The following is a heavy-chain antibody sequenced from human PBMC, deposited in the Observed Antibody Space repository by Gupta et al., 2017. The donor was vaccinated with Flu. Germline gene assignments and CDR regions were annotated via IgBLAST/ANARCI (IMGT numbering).Heavy chain of an antibody. CDR1: GGSISSSNYY. CDR2: VFSSGSA. V-gene: IGHV4-39*01. Sequence: QLQVQESGPGLVKPSETLSLTCAVSGGSISSSNYYWAWIRQPPGKGLEWIGNVFSSGSAYYNPSLRSRVTIFVDTSKNQFSLELTSVTAADTAVYYCARRPLGYGDYFYYYYFDVWGEGTTVVVSS. D-gene: IGHD4-17*01. CDR3: ARRPLGYGDYFYYYYFDV. J-gene: IGHJ6*03.